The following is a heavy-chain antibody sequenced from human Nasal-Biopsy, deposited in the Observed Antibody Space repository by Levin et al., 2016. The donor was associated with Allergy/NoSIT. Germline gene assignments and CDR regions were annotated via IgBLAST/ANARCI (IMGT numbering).Heavy chain of an antibody. CDR2: ISASGGNT. CDR1: GFTFSSDH. CDR3: AKSISDCYISACYAKGWFDS. Sequence: GESLKISCVASGFTFSSDHMNWVRQAPGRGLEWVSGISASGGNTYYADSMKGRCTISRDNSKNILYLQMNSLRAEDTAVYYCAKSISDCYISACYAKGWFDSWGQGTLVTVSS. V-gene: IGHV3-23*01. D-gene: IGHD2-2*01. J-gene: IGHJ5*01.